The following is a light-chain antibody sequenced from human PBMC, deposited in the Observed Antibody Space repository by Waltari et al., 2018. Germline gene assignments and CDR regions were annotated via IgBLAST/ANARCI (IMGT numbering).Light chain of an antibody. J-gene: IGKJ4*01. CDR1: QSISKW. CDR2: KAS. V-gene: IGKV1-5*03. Sequence: DIQMTQSTSTLSASVGDRVIFSCRASQSISKWLAWYQQKPGKAPKLLIYKASTLESGVPSRFGGSGSGTEFTLTISSLQPEDFATYYCQQYNSYSLLAFGGGTKVEIK. CDR3: QQYNSYSLLA.